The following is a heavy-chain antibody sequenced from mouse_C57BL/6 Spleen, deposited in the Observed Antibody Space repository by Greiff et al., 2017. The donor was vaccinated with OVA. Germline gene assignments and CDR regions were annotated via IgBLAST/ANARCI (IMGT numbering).Heavy chain of an antibody. D-gene: IGHD1-1*01. CDR2: IYPRSGNT. J-gene: IGHJ4*01. CDR3: ARLDTTVVAGNYYAMDY. V-gene: IGHV1-81*01. Sequence: LQESGAELARPGASVKLSCKASGYTFTSYGISWVKQRTGQGLEWIGEIYPRSGNTYYNEKFKGKATLTADKSSSTAYMELRSLTSEDSAVYFCARLDTTVVAGNYYAMDYWGQGTSVTVSS. CDR1: GYTFTSYG.